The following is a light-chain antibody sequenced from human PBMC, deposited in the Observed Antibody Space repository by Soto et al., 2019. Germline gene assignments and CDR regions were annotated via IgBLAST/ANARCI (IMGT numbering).Light chain of an antibody. V-gene: IGKV1-9*01. CDR3: QQLNSYPIT. CDR1: QGISSY. Sequence: DIQLTQSPSFLSASVGDRVTITCRASQGISSYLAWYQQKPGKAPKLLIYAASTLQSGVPSRFSGSGSGTEFTHTISNLQPEDFATYYCQQLNSYPITFGQGTRLEIK. J-gene: IGKJ5*01. CDR2: AAS.